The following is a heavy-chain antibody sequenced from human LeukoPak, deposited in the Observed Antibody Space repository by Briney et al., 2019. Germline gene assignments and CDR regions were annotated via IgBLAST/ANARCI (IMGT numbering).Heavy chain of an antibody. CDR2: IKEDGSEK. CDR3: VRDQGYCTSASCRGDAFDV. D-gene: IGHD2-2*01. J-gene: IGHJ3*01. CDR1: GFTFSTHW. V-gene: IGHV3-7*01. Sequence: PGESLRLSCAASGFTFSTHWMSWVRQAPGKGLEWVAKIKEDGSEKYYVDSVKGRFTISRDNAKNSLSLQMHSLRDEDTAVYYCVRDQGYCTSASCRGDAFDVWGQGSMVSVSS.